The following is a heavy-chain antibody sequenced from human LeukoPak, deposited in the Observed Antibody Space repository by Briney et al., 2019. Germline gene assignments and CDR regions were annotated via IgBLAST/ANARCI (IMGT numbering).Heavy chain of an antibody. J-gene: IGHJ4*02. CDR2: INPNSGGT. CDR3: ARSVVVVVAATHFDY. V-gene: IGHV1-2*06. Sequence: ASVKVSCKASGYTFTGYYMHWLRQAPGQGLEWMGRINPNSGGTNYAQKFQGRVTMTRDTSISTAYMELSRLRSDDTAVYYCARSVVVVVAATHFDYWGQGTLVTVSS. CDR1: GYTFTGYY. D-gene: IGHD2-15*01.